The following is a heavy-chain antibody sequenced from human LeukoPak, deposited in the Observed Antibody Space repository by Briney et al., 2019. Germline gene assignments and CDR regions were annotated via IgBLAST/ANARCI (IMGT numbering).Heavy chain of an antibody. Sequence: SETLSLTCAVYGGSFSGYYWSWIRQPPGKGLEWIGEINHSGSTNYNPSLKSRVTISVDTSKNQFSLKLSSVTAAGTAVYYCARQAGYYYYYYMDAWGKGTTVTISS. D-gene: IGHD6-13*01. CDR3: ARQAGYYYYYYMDA. J-gene: IGHJ6*03. V-gene: IGHV4-34*01. CDR2: INHSGST. CDR1: GGSFSGYY.